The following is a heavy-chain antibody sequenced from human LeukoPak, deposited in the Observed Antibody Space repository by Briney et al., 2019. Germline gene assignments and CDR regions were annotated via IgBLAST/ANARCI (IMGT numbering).Heavy chain of an antibody. Sequence: SVTVSCTASGGTFSSYAISWVRQAPGQGLEWMGGIIPIFGTANYAQKFQGRVTITADESTSTAYMELSSLRSEDTAVYYCARSKVDDAFDIWGQGTMVTVSS. V-gene: IGHV1-69*13. CDR3: ARSKVDDAFDI. CDR1: GGTFSSYA. D-gene: IGHD2-15*01. CDR2: IIPIFGTA. J-gene: IGHJ3*02.